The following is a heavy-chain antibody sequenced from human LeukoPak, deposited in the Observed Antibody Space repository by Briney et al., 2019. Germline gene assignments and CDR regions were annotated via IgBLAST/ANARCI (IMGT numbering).Heavy chain of an antibody. CDR1: GFTFSGSA. CDR2: IRTKADNYAS. Sequence: GGSLRLSCAASGFTFSGSAMHWVRQASGEGLEWIGRIRTKADNYASAYAASLKGRFTISRDNAKNSLYLHINSLTAEDTAVYYCASTGYYGSGSPETDAFDIWGQGTMVTVSS. J-gene: IGHJ3*02. V-gene: IGHV3-73*01. D-gene: IGHD3-10*01. CDR3: ASTGYYGSGSPETDAFDI.